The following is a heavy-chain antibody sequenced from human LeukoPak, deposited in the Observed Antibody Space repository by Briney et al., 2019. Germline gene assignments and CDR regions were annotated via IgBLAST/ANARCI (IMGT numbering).Heavy chain of an antibody. Sequence: TGGSLRLSCAAPGFTVSSNYMSWVRQAPGKGLEWVSVIYSGGSTYYADSVKGRFTISRDNSKNTLYLQMNSLRAEDTAVYHCAKDYMGEWLGSHFDYWGQGALVTVSS. CDR3: AKDYMGEWLGSHFDY. J-gene: IGHJ4*02. CDR1: GFTVSSNY. V-gene: IGHV3-53*01. CDR2: IYSGGST. D-gene: IGHD3-16*01.